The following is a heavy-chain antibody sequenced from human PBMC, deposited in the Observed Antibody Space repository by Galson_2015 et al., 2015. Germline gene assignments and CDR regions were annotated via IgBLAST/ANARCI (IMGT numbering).Heavy chain of an antibody. CDR1: EFTFSSYY. Sequence: SLRLSCAASEFTFSSYYMSWVGQAPGKGLEWVSSISSTTTYIYCADSVKGRFTISRDNAKNSLYLQINSLGAEDTAVYYCARQILDYDFWSGYYPTNFDYWGQGTLVTVSS. D-gene: IGHD3-3*01. CDR2: ISSTTTYI. J-gene: IGHJ4*02. CDR3: ARQILDYDFWSGYYPTNFDY. V-gene: IGHV3-21*01.